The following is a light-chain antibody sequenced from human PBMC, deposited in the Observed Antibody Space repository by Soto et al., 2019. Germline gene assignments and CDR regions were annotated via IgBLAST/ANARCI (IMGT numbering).Light chain of an antibody. CDR1: KSDIGVYDF. CDR2: EVV. Sequence: QSVLTQPASACGSPGQSVTISCTGTKSDIGVYDFVSWYQHHPGKAPRLIIYEVVQRPSGVPDRFSGSKSGNTASLTVSGLQAADEADSFCKSYAGSNTYVFGSGTKVTVL. V-gene: IGLV2-8*01. J-gene: IGLJ1*01. CDR3: KSYAGSNTYV.